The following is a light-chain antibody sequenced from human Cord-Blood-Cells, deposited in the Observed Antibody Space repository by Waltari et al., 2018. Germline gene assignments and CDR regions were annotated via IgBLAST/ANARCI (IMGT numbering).Light chain of an antibody. Sequence: EIVMTQSPATLSVSPGERATLSCRGSQSVRANLARSQQKPGQAPRLLTYGASIRATGIAARLSGVGSGQEFTLTISSLQSEDFAVYYCQQYNNGPPLTFGGGPRWRSN. J-gene: IGKJ4*01. CDR3: QQYNNGPPLT. CDR2: GAS. V-gene: IGKV3D-15*01. CDR1: QSVRAN.